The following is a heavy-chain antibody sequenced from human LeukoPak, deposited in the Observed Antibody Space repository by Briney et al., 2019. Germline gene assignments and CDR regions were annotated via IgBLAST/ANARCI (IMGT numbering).Heavy chain of an antibody. CDR2: IYYSGST. D-gene: IGHD2-15*01. CDR3: ARGGFSGGILRYFDL. V-gene: IGHV4-59*01. CDR1: GASFNIYN. Sequence: SETLSLTCTVSGASFNIYNWSWIRQPPGMGLEWIGYIYYSGSTNYNPSLESRVTISVDTSKNQFSLKLRSVTAADTAVYYWARGGFSGGILRYFDLWGRGTLVTVSS. J-gene: IGHJ2*01.